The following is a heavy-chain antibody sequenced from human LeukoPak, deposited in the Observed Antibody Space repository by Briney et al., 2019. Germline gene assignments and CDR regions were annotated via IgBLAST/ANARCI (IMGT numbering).Heavy chain of an antibody. V-gene: IGHV1-69*13. D-gene: IGHD5-24*01. Sequence: SVKVSCKASGGTFSSYAISWVRQAPGQGLEWMGGIIPIFGTANYAQKFQGRVTITADGSTSTAYMELSSLRSEDTAVYYCARAVGRDGYNRFDYWGQGTLVTVSS. CDR2: IIPIFGTA. CDR1: GGTFSSYA. J-gene: IGHJ4*02. CDR3: ARAVGRDGYNRFDY.